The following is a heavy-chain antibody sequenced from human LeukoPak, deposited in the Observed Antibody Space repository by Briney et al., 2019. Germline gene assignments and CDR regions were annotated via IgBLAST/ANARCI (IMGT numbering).Heavy chain of an antibody. V-gene: IGHV3-21*01. Sequence: GGSLRLSCAASGFTFSSYSMNWVRQAPGKGLEWASSISSSSSYIYYADSVKGRFTISRDNAKNSLYLQMNSLRAEDTAVYYCARGRYNWNDEEEYYFDYWGQGTLVTVSS. D-gene: IGHD1-1*01. CDR2: ISSSSSYI. CDR3: ARGRYNWNDEEEYYFDY. CDR1: GFTFSSYS. J-gene: IGHJ4*02.